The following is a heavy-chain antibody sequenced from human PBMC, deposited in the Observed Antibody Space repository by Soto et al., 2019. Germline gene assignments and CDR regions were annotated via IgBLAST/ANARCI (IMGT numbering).Heavy chain of an antibody. CDR3: AREQAADASRQLGSWFDP. D-gene: IGHD6-13*01. V-gene: IGHV1-18*01. Sequence: GASVKVSCKASGYTFTSYGISWVRQAPGQGLEWMGWISAYNGNTNYAQKLQGRVTMTTDTSTSTAYMELRSLRSDDTAVYYCAREQAADASRQLGSWFDPWGQGTLVTRLL. CDR1: GYTFTSYG. J-gene: IGHJ5*02. CDR2: ISAYNGNT.